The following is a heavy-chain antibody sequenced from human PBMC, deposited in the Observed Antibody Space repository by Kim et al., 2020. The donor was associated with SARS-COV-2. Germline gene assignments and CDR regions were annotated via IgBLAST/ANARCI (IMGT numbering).Heavy chain of an antibody. D-gene: IGHD6-13*01. J-gene: IGHJ4*02. CDR3: ARGLLAAAGFYYIGY. CDR1: GGTFSSYA. V-gene: IGHV1-69*06. Sequence: SVKVSCKASGGTFSSYAISWVRQAPGQGLEWMGGINPIFGTANYAQKFQGRVTITADKSTSTAYMELSSLRSEDTAVYYCARGLLAAAGFYYIGYWGQGTLVTVSS. CDR2: INPIFGTA.